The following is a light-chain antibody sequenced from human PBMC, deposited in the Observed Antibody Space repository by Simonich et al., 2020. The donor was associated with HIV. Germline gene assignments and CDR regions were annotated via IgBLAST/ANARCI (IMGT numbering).Light chain of an antibody. CDR2: RNN. Sequence: QSVLTQPPSASGTPGQRVTISCSGSSFNIGSNYVYWYQQLPGTAPKLLIYRNNQRPSGVPDRFSGSKSGTSASLASSGLRSEDEADYYCAAWDDSLSGRVFGGGTKLTVL. J-gene: IGLJ2*01. CDR1: SFNIGSNY. CDR3: AAWDDSLSGRV. V-gene: IGLV1-47*01.